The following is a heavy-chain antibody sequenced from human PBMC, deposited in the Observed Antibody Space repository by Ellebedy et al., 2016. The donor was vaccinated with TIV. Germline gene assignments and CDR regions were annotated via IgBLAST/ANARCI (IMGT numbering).Heavy chain of an antibody. CDR3: AKDLRGGVSRYFDS. CDR1: GYAFSNYA. J-gene: IGHJ4*02. CDR2: ISVGGDTT. Sequence: PAGSLRLSCAASGYAFSNYAVSWVRQAPGKGLEWVSTISVGGDTTYHAGSVKGRFTISRDSSHAILEMNSLRAEDTAVYYCAKDLRGGVSRYFDSWGQGTVVTVSS. V-gene: IGHV3-23*01. D-gene: IGHD2-8*02.